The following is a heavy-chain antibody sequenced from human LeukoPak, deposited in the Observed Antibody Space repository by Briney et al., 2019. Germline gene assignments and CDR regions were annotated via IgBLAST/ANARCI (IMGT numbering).Heavy chain of an antibody. CDR1: GYSISSGYY. CDR2: IYHNGST. CDR3: ARGGYNYGYIFDY. V-gene: IGHV4-38-2*02. J-gene: IGHJ4*02. Sequence: KPSETLSLTCTVYGYSISSGYYWGWIRPPSGKGLEWIGSIYHNGSTYYNPSLKSRVTISVDTSKNQFSLKLSSVTAADTAVYYCARGGYNYGYIFDYWGQGTLVTVSS. D-gene: IGHD5-18*01.